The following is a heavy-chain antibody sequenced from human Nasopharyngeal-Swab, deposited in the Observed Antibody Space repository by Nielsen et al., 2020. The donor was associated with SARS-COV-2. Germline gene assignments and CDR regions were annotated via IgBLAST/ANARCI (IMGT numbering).Heavy chain of an antibody. CDR3: AKSLRRVSLSFGYYYGLDV. V-gene: IGHV3-30*18. CDR2: VSYDGRHK. J-gene: IGHJ6*02. Sequence: WIRQPPGKGLEWVAVVSYDGRHKSYADSVKGRFTVSRDNSKNTMYLQMSSLRAEDTAIYYCAKSLRRVSLSFGYYYGLDVWGQGTTVTVSS. D-gene: IGHD3-10*01.